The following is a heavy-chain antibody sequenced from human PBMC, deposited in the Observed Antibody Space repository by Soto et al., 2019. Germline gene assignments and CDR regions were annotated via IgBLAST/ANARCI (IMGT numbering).Heavy chain of an antibody. CDR1: GYTSTNYG. CDR2: INAGSGNT. V-gene: IGHV1-3*01. CDR3: ARELGGYCTNGVCPYAFDI. Sequence: ASVKVSCKASGYTSTNYGMHWVRQAPGQRLEWMGWINAGSGNTKYSQKFQGRITITRDTSASTVYMELSSLRSEDTAVYYCARELGGYCTNGVCPYAFDIWGQGTMVTVSS. D-gene: IGHD2-8*01. J-gene: IGHJ3*02.